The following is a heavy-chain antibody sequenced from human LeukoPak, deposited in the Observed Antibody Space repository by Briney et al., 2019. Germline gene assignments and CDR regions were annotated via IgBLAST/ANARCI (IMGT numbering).Heavy chain of an antibody. V-gene: IGHV3-23*01. CDR1: GFTFSTYS. CDR2: INDNGDTT. Sequence: GGSLRLSCAASGFTFSTYSMSWVRQTPEKGLEWVSVINDNGDTTFYADSVRGRFTTSRDNSKSTLSLQMNSLRAEDTAIYYCATYRQVLLPFESWGQGTLVTVSS. D-gene: IGHD2-8*02. CDR3: ATYRQVLLPFES. J-gene: IGHJ4*02.